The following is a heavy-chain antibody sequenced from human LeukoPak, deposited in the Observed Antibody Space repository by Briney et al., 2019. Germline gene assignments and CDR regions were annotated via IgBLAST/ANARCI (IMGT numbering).Heavy chain of an antibody. CDR1: GGSFSGYY. D-gene: IGHD5-18*01. J-gene: IGHJ4*02. CDR3: ARVPPRRGYSYGRADY. CDR2: INHSGST. Sequence: MASETLSLTCAVYGGSFSGYYWSWIRQPPGKGLEWIGEINHSGSTNYNPSLKSRVTISVDTSKNQFSLKLSSVTAADTAVYYCARVPPRRGYSYGRADYWGQGTLVTVSS. V-gene: IGHV4-34*01.